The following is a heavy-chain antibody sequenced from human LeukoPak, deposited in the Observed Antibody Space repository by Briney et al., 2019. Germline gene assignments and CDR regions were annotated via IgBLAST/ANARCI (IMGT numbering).Heavy chain of an antibody. CDR2: ISYDGSNK. CDR1: GFTFSSYA. CDR3: ARSRGARAFDI. V-gene: IGHV3-30-3*01. J-gene: IGHJ3*02. Sequence: PGGSLRLSCAASGFTFSSYAMHWVRQAPGKGLEWVAVISYDGSNKYYADSVKGRFTISRDNSKNTLYLQMNSLRAEDTAVYYCARSRGARAFDIWGQGTMVTISS. D-gene: IGHD6-25*01.